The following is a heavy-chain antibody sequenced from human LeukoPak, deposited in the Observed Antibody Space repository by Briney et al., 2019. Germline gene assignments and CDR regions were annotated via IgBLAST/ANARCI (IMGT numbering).Heavy chain of an antibody. CDR3: AKAPVTTCSGAYCYPFDY. CDR1: GFTFSSHG. Sequence: GGSLRLSCAASGFTFSSHGMNWVRQAPGKGLEWVSGISPSGDILYYADSVKGQFTISRDNSKNTVSLQMNSLRAEDTAVYYCAKAPVTTCSGAYCYPFDYWSQGTLVTVSS. CDR2: ISPSGDIL. D-gene: IGHD2-15*01. J-gene: IGHJ4*02. V-gene: IGHV3-23*01.